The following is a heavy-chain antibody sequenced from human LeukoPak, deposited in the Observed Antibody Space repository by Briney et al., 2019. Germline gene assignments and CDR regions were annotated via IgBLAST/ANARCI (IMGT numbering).Heavy chain of an antibody. J-gene: IGHJ3*02. V-gene: IGHV1-24*01. CDR1: GYTLTELS. CDR3: ATLKRYFDWLLRSGDAFDI. Sequence: ASVKVSCKVSGYTLTELSMHWVRQAPGKGLEWMGGFDPEDGETIYAQKFQGRVTMTEDTSTDTAYMELSSLRSEDTAVYYCATLKRYFDWLLRSGDAFDIWGQGTMVTVSS. D-gene: IGHD3-9*01. CDR2: FDPEDGET.